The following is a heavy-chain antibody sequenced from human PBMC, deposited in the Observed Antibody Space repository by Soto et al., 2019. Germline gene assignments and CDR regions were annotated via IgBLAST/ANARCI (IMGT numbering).Heavy chain of an antibody. J-gene: IGHJ3*02. V-gene: IGHV5-51*01. CDR3: ARRGSYETFDI. Sequence: GESLKISCRGSGYRFTTYWIGWVRQMPGKGLEWSGIIYPGDSDTRYSPAFQVHVTISADKSMSTAYLQCSNLKASDTATYFCARRGSYETFDIWGQGTMVTVSS. CDR1: GYRFTTYW. D-gene: IGHD1-26*01. CDR2: IYPGDSDT.